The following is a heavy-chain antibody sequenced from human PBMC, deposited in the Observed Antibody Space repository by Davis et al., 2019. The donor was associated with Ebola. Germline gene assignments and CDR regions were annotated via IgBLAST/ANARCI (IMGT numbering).Heavy chain of an antibody. CDR1: GFTFSSYS. V-gene: IGHV4-59*04. CDR2: IFHTGSN. J-gene: IGHJ4*02. CDR3: AAVDLTGTTGVAY. D-gene: IGHD1-7*01. Sequence: ESLKISCAASGFTFSSYSMNWVRQAPGKGLEWIGYIFHTGSNHYNPSLRSRVTLSVDTSKNHFSLRLNSVTAADTAVYFCAAVDLTGTTGVAYWGQGTLVTVSS.